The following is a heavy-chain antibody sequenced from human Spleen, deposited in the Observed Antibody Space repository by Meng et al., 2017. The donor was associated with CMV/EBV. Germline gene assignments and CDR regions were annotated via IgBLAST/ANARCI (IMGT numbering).Heavy chain of an antibody. Sequence: GQWVQSGAGVKKPGASVKVSCKASGYTFTGYYMHWVRQAPGQGLEWMGWINPNSGGTNYAQKFQGRVTMTRDTSISTAYMELSRLRSDDTAVYYCARLRPIVGEEDYWGQGTLVTVSS. CDR1: GYTFTGYY. D-gene: IGHD1-26*01. CDR2: INPNSGGT. V-gene: IGHV1-2*02. CDR3: ARLRPIVGEEDY. J-gene: IGHJ4*02.